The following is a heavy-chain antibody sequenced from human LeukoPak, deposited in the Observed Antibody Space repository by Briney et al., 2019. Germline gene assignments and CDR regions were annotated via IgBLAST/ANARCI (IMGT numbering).Heavy chain of an antibody. Sequence: AGASLRLSCAASGFTFSSYEMNWVRQAPGKGLEWVSYISSSGSTIYYADSVKGRFTISRDNAKNSLYLQMNSLRAEDTAVYYCAREPGFCTNGVCYTRAFDYWGQGTLVTVSS. CDR2: ISSSGSTI. CDR1: GFTFSSYE. V-gene: IGHV3-48*03. J-gene: IGHJ4*02. D-gene: IGHD2-8*01. CDR3: AREPGFCTNGVCYTRAFDY.